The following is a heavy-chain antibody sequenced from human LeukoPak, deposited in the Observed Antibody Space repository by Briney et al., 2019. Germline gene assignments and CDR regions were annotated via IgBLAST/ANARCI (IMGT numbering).Heavy chain of an antibody. Sequence: SETLSLTCGVSGGSISGTNWWSWVRQPPGQGLEWIGEISLAGQTNYNPSLNGRVTMSLDKSSNQLSLHLTSVTAADTATYFCSRESRPFCPFGYWGQGALVIVSS. CDR1: GGSISGTNW. CDR3: SRESRPFCPFGY. J-gene: IGHJ4*02. CDR2: ISLAGQT. D-gene: IGHD2-2*01. V-gene: IGHV4/OR15-8*02.